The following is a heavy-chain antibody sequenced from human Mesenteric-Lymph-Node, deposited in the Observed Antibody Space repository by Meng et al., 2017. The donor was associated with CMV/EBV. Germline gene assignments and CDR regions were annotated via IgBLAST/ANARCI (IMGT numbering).Heavy chain of an antibody. CDR3: AKPNDAGYCTSTSCYPDY. Sequence: GGSLRLSCAASGFTFSSYGMHWVRQAPGKGLEWVAFIRYDGSNKYYADSVKGRFTISRDNSKNTVYLEMNSLRGEDTAVFHCAKPNDAGYCTSTSCYPDYWGQGTLVTVSS. CDR1: GFTFSSYG. V-gene: IGHV3-30*02. D-gene: IGHD2-2*01. J-gene: IGHJ4*02. CDR2: IRYDGSNK.